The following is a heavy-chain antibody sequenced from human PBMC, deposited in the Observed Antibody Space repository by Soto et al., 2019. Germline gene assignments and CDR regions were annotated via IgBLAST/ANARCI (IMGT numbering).Heavy chain of an antibody. J-gene: IGHJ4*02. CDR1: GYSFTSYW. CDR2: IYPGDSDT. Sequence: PGGSLKISCKGSGYSFTSYWIGWVRQMPGKGLEWMGIIYPGDSDTSYSTSFQGQVTISADKSISTAYLQWSSLSAEDTAVSYCASPPRATVTDNIFDFWGPGTLVTVSS. CDR3: ASPPRATVTDNIFDF. D-gene: IGHD4-17*01. V-gene: IGHV5-51*01.